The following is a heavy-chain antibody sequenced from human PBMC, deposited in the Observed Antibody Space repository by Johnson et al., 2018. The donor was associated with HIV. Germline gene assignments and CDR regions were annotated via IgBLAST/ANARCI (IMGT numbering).Heavy chain of an antibody. CDR1: GFTFGEYS. D-gene: IGHD4-23*01. CDR3: AKGPVDYGGNYDGFGI. CDR2: ISYDGSNK. V-gene: IGHV3-30*04. J-gene: IGHJ3*02. Sequence: QVQLVESGGGLLQPGRSLRLSCTGSGFTFGEYSLTWFRQAPGKGLEWVAVISYDGSNKYSADSVKGRFTISRDNSKNTLYLQMNSLRAEDTAVYFCAKGPVDYGGNYDGFGIWGQGTMVTVSS.